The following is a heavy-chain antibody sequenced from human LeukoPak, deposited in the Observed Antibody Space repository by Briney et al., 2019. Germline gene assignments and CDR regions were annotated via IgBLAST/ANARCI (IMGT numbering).Heavy chain of an antibody. CDR3: ATPQETPDYGGKDTRFDY. CDR2: INPSGGST. D-gene: IGHD4-23*01. J-gene: IGHJ4*02. Sequence: ASVKVSCKASGYTFTSYYMHWVRQAPGQGLEWMGIINPSGGSTSCAQKFQGRITMTRDTSTSTVYMELSSLRSEDTAVYYCATPQETPDYGGKDTRFDYWGQGTLVTVSS. V-gene: IGHV1-46*01. CDR1: GYTFTSYY.